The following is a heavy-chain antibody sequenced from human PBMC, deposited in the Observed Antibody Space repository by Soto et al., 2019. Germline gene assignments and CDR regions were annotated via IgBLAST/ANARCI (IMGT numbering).Heavy chain of an antibody. V-gene: IGHV1-3*05. CDR1: GYTFTSYA. J-gene: IGHJ4*02. CDR2: INAGNGNT. Sequence: QVQLVQSGAEEKKPGASVKVSCKASGYTFTSYAMHWVRQAPGQRLEWMGWINAGNGNTKYSQKFQGRVTITRDTSASTAYMERSRLRSEDTAVYYCARGTVVTHFDYWGQGNLVTVSS. CDR3: ARGTVVTHFDY. D-gene: IGHD2-15*01.